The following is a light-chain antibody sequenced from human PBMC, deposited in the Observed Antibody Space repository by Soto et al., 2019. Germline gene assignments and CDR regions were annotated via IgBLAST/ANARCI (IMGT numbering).Light chain of an antibody. Sequence: DILMTQSPSSLSASVGDSVTITCRASQSINIYLTWYQQKTGKAPKLLINVASTLQGGVPSRFSGSGSGTEFTLAISSLQPEDSATYYCQQSFSTPQTFGGGTKVDIK. CDR1: QSINIY. V-gene: IGKV1-39*01. CDR3: QQSFSTPQT. J-gene: IGKJ4*01. CDR2: VAS.